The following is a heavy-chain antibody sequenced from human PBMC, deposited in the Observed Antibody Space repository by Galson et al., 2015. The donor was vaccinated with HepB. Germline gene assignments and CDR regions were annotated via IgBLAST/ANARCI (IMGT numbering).Heavy chain of an antibody. D-gene: IGHD2-2*01. V-gene: IGHV3-33*01. Sequence: SLRLSCAASGFTFSSYGMHWVRQAPGKGLEWVAVIWYDGSNKYYADSVKGRFTISRDNSKNTLYLQMNSLRAEDTAVYYCARDTGAVVVPAAIPFDYWGQGTLVTVSS. J-gene: IGHJ4*02. CDR3: ARDTGAVVVPAAIPFDY. CDR2: IWYDGSNK. CDR1: GFTFSSYG.